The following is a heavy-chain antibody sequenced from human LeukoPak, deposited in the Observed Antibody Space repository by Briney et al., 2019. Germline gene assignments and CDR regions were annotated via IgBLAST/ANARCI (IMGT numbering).Heavy chain of an antibody. V-gene: IGHV1-46*01. CDR3: ARDQQGGGGDFDY. D-gene: IGHD2-21*01. CDR1: RYTFTSYY. Sequence: EASVKVSSKASRYTFTSYYMHWVRQAPGQGLEWMGIINPSGGSTSYAQKFQGRVTMTRDTSTSTVYMELSSLRSEDTAVYYCARDQQGGGGDFDYWGQGTLGTVSS. J-gene: IGHJ4*02. CDR2: INPSGGST.